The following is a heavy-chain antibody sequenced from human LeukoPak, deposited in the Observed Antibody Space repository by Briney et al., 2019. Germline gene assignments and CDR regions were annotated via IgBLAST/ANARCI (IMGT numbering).Heavy chain of an antibody. CDR3: ARGNIALGWLSPLDY. Sequence: GGSLRLSCAASGFTFSSYSMSWIRQAPGTGLEWVSYISSSGSTIYYADSVKGRFTISRDNAKTSLYLKMNSLRAEDTAVYYCARGNIALGWLSPLDYWGQGTLVTVSS. V-gene: IGHV3-48*04. CDR2: ISSSGSTI. CDR1: GFTFSSYS. D-gene: IGHD3-3*01. J-gene: IGHJ4*02.